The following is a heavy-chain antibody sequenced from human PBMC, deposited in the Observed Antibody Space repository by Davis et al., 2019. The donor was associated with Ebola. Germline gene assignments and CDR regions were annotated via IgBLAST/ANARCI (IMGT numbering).Heavy chain of an antibody. CDR2: INPNSGGT. D-gene: IGHD3-3*01. J-gene: IGHJ6*03. CDR3: ARVKNDFWSGYLQGYYYYMDV. Sequence: ASVKVSCKASGYTFTGYYMHWVRQAPGQGLEWMGWINPNSGGTNYAQKFQGRVTMTRDTSISTAYMELSRLRSDDTAVYYCARVKNDFWSGYLQGYYYYMDVWGKGATVTVSS. CDR1: GYTFTGYY. V-gene: IGHV1-2*02.